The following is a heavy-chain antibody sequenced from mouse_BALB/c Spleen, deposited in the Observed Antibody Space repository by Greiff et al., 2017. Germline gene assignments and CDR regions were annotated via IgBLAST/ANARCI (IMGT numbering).Heavy chain of an antibody. J-gene: IGHJ1*01. CDR3: ARHFSSYDWYFDV. CDR1: GFTFSSYY. V-gene: IGHV5-6-2*01. D-gene: IGHD1-1*01. CDR2: INSNGGST. Sequence: EVNVVESGGGLVKLGGSLKLSCAASGFTFSSYYMSWVRQTPEKRLELVAAINSNGGSTYYPDTVKGRFTISRDNAKNTLYLQMSSLKSEDTALYYCARHFSSYDWYFDVWGAGTTVTVSS.